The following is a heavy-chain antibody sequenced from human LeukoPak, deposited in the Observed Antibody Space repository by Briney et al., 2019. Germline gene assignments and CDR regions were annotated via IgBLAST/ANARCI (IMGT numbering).Heavy chain of an antibody. D-gene: IGHD3-10*01. CDR1: GITLSNYG. CDR2: LSGSGGGT. V-gene: IGHV3-23*01. Sequence: GGSLRLSCAVSGITLSNYGMSWVRQAPGEGLEWVAGLSGSGGGTNYADSVQGRFTISRDNPKNTLYLQMNSLRAEDTAVYFCAKRGVVIRVFLVGFHKEAYYFDSWGQGALVTVSS. CDR3: AKRGVVIRVFLVGFHKEAYYFDS. J-gene: IGHJ4*02.